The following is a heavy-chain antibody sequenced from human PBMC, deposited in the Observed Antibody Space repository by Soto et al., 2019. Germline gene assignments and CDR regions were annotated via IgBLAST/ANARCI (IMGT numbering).Heavy chain of an antibody. J-gene: IGHJ6*03. CDR1: GFTFSSYG. D-gene: IGHD2-15*01. V-gene: IGHV3-30*18. Sequence: PGGSLRLSCAASGFTFSSYGMHWVRQAPGKGLEWVAVISYDGSNKYYADSVKGRFTISRDNSKNTLYLQMNSLRAEDTAVYYCANWAFTGCSGGSCYRDYCYYYMDFWGKGTTVIVSS. CDR3: ANWAFTGCSGGSCYRDYCYYYMDF. CDR2: ISYDGSNK.